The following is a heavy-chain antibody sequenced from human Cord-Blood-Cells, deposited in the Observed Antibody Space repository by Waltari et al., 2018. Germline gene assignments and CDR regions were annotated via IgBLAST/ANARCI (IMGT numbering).Heavy chain of an antibody. D-gene: IGHD5-18*01. CDR3: ARGGVRVDTAMDYWYFDL. CDR2: IYHSGST. J-gene: IGHJ2*01. CDR1: GGSISSSNW. V-gene: IGHV4-4*02. Sequence: QVQLQESAPGLVKPSGTLSLTCAVSGGSISSSNWWSSVRQPPGKGLEWIGEIYHSGSTNYNPSLKSRGTISVDKSKNQFSLKLSSVTAADTAVYYCARGGVRVDTAMDYWYFDLWGRGTLVTVSS.